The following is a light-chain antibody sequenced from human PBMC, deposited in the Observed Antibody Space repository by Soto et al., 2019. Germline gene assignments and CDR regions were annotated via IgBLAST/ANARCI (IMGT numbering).Light chain of an antibody. CDR1: QSVSSN. CDR2: GAS. CDR3: QQYNNWPPLT. V-gene: IGKV3D-15*01. Sequence: EIVMTQSPATLSVSAGERVTLSCRASQSVSSNLAWYQQKPGQAPRLLIYGASTRATGIPARSSGSGSGTDFTLTISSLQSEDFAVYYCQQYNNWPPLTFGGGTKVEIK. J-gene: IGKJ4*01.